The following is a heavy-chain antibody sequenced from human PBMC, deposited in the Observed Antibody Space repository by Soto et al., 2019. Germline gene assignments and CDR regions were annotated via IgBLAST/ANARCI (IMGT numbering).Heavy chain of an antibody. Sequence: PGGSLRLSCAASGFTFSSYAMSWVRKAPGKGLEWVSAISGSGVSTYYADSVKGRFTISRDNSKNTLYLQMNSLGAEDTAVYYCARDFVVGGPTINYYYGMDVWGQGTTVTVSS. CDR2: ISGSGVST. CDR1: GFTFSSYA. D-gene: IGHD1-26*01. V-gene: IGHV3-23*01. J-gene: IGHJ6*02. CDR3: ARDFVVGGPTINYYYGMDV.